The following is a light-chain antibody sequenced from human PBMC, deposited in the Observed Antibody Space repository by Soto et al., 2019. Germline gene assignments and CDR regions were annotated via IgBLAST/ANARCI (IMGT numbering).Light chain of an antibody. CDR3: QSYDSRMSAYV. CDR2: DNS. Sequence: QSVLAQPPSLSGAPGQKVTISCTGSSSNIGAGYDLHWYQQLPGTAPKLLLYDNSNRPSGVPDRFSGSKSGTSASLAITGLQDEDEAGYYCQSYDSRMSAYVLGSGTKVTVL. CDR1: SSNIGAGYD. J-gene: IGLJ1*01. V-gene: IGLV1-40*01.